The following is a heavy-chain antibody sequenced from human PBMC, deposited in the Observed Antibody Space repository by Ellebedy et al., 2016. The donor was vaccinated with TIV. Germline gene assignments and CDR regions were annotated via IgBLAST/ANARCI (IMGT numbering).Heavy chain of an antibody. CDR2: IYQDGSEK. CDR1: GFSFRSYW. D-gene: IGHD4-17*01. CDR3: ARRGSYGDYAVQVNNWFDR. V-gene: IGHV3-7*01. Sequence: GGSLKISCEASGFSFRSYWMSWVRQAPGKGLEWLANIYQDGSEKYYVDSVKGRFTISRDNAKNSLYLQLNSLRVEDTAVYYCARRGSYGDYAVQVNNWFDRWGRGTLVSVSS. J-gene: IGHJ5*02.